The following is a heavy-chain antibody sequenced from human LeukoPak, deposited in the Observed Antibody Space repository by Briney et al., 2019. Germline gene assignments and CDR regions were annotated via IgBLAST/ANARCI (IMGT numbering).Heavy chain of an antibody. V-gene: IGHV3-15*07. CDR3: VPLAQILLNSFDP. J-gene: IGHJ5*02. CDR1: GFTFSNAW. CDR2: IKSKTDGGTT. D-gene: IGHD2/OR15-2a*01. Sequence: GGSLRLSCAASGFTFSNAWMNWVRQAPGKGLEWVGRIKSKTDGGTTDYAAPVKGRFTISRDDSKNTLYLQMNSLRAEDTAVYYCVPLAQILLNSFDPWGQRTLVTVSS.